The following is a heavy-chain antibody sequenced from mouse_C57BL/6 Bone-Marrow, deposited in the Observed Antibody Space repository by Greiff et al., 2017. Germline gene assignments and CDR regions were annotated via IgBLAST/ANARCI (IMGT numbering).Heavy chain of an antibody. CDR3: ARRRIPHWYFDV. V-gene: IGHV5-6*02. Sequence: EVKLVESGGDLVKPGGSLKLSCAASGFTFSSYGMSWVRQTPDKRLEWVANISSGGSYTYYPDRVQGRFLFSRDHVKCTLYLQMCSLKSEDTAMYYCARRRIPHWYFDVWGTGTTVTVSS. CDR2: ISSGGSYT. CDR1: GFTFSSYG. J-gene: IGHJ1*03.